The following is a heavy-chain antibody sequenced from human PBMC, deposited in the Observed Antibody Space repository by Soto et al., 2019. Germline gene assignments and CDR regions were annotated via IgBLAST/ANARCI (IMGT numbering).Heavy chain of an antibody. V-gene: IGHV1-18*04. D-gene: IGHD2-15*01. CDR3: ARDPSGRQPIDTNYYYGMEV. CDR1: GDTFTSYG. Sequence: ASVKVSCKASGDTFTSYGISWVGQAPGQGLEWMGWISAYNGNTNYAQKLQGRVTMTTDTSTSTAYMELRSLRSDDTAVYYCARDPSGRQPIDTNYYYGMEVLGQGTTVIVS. CDR2: ISAYNGNT. J-gene: IGHJ6*01.